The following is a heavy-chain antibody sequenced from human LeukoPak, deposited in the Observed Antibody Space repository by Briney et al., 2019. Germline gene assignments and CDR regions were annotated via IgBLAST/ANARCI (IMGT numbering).Heavy chain of an antibody. D-gene: IGHD1-14*01. J-gene: IGHJ4*02. CDR1: GYTFTGYY. CDR2: INPNSGGT. Sequence: ASVEVSCKASGYTFTGYYMHWVRQAPGQGLEWMGRINPNSGGTNYAQKFQGRVTMTRDTSISTAYMELSRLRSDDTAVYYCATWVATRGPEFDYWGQGTLVTVSS. CDR3: ATWVATRGPEFDY. V-gene: IGHV1-2*06.